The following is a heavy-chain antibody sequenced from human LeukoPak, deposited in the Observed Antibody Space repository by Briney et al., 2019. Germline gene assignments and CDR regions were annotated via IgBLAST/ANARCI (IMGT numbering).Heavy chain of an antibody. CDR1: GLTLSTYA. V-gene: IGHV1-69*05. CDR3: ASSPRIVGRLDCYYYMDV. D-gene: IGHD6-6*01. J-gene: IGHJ6*03. Sequence: ASVKVSCKASGLTLSTYAISWVRQAPGQGLEWMGGIIPMFGSAHYAQKFQDRVTITTDESTTIAYMELSSLRSEDTAVYYCASSPRIVGRLDCYYYMDVWGKGTTVTVSS. CDR2: IIPMFGSA.